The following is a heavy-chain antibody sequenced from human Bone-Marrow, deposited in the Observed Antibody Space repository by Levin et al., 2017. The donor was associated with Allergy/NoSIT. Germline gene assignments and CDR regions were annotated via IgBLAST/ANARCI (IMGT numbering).Heavy chain of an antibody. V-gene: IGHV4-38-2*02. Sequence: KASETLSLTCTVSGYSINSGYSWGWVRQPPGKGLEWLGSIYSTGTTYYSPSLKSRVTIATRASKNQFSLQLTSVTAADTAVYYCASMTTVTKTYYFDFWGQGTPVTVSS. J-gene: IGHJ4*02. CDR3: ASMTTVTKTYYFDF. CDR1: GYSINSGYS. D-gene: IGHD4-17*01. CDR2: IYSTGTT.